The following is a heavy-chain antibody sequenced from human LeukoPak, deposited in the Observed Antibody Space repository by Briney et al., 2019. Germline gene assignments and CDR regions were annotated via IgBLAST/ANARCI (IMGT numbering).Heavy chain of an antibody. V-gene: IGHV3-23*01. CDR3: ASSPEYSSSSVNYFDY. CDR1: GFTFSSYA. CDR2: ISGSGGST. Sequence: PGGSLRLSCAASGFTFSSYAMSWVRQAPGKGLEWVSAISGSGGSTYYADSVKGRFTISRDNSKNTLYLQMNSLRAEDTAVYYCASSPEYSSSSVNYFDYWGQGTLVTVSS. D-gene: IGHD6-6*01. J-gene: IGHJ4*02.